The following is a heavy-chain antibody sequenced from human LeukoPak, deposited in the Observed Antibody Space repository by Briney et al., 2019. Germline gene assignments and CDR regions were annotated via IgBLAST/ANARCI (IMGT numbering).Heavy chain of an antibody. CDR2: ISGSGGST. D-gene: IGHD6-19*01. CDR1: GFTFSSYA. J-gene: IGHJ5*02. V-gene: IGHV3-23*01. CDR3: AKLYSSGWFPSSWFDP. Sequence: PGGSLRLSCAASGFTFSSYAMSWVRQAPGKGLEWVSAISGSGGSTYYADSVKGRFTISRDNYKNTLYLQMNSLRAEDTAVYYCAKLYSSGWFPSSWFDPWGQGTLVTVSS.